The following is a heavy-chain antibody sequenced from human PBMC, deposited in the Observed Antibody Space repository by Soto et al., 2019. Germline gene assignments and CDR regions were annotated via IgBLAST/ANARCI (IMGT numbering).Heavy chain of an antibody. J-gene: IGHJ4*02. CDR1: GLTVSNNY. CDR2: IYSGGAT. V-gene: IGHV3-66*01. D-gene: IGHD1-1*01. CDR3: ARDGTYNWV. Sequence: EVQLVESGGGLVQPGGSLRLSCAASGLTVSNNYMRWVRQAPGKGLEWVSLIYSGGATYYADSVKGRFAISTDNSKNTLYLQRNSLRAEDTAVYYCARDGTYNWVGGQGIMVTVSS.